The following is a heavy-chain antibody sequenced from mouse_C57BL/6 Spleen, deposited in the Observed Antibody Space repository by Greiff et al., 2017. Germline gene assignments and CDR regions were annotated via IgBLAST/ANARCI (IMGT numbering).Heavy chain of an antibody. Sequence: QVQLKESGPGLVQPSQSLSITCTVSGFSLTSYGVHWVRQSPGKGLEWLGVIWRGGSTDYNAAFMSRLSITKDNSKSQVFFKMNSLQADDTAIYYCAKSSITTAWGAMDYWGQGTSVTVSS. CDR3: AKSSITTAWGAMDY. V-gene: IGHV2-5*01. J-gene: IGHJ4*01. CDR1: GFSLTSYG. D-gene: IGHD1-1*01. CDR2: IWRGGST.